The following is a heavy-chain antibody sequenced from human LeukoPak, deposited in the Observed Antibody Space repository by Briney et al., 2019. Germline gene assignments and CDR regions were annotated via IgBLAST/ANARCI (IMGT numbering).Heavy chain of an antibody. CDR2: MYYSGNT. Sequence: PSETLSLTCTVSGGSISSSNYYWGWIRQPPGKGLEWIGSMYYSGNTYSNPSLKSRVTISVDTSKNQLSLKLSSVTAADTAMYYCARHSEAAAGSRDYFDYWGQGTLVTVSS. CDR3: ARHSEAAAGSRDYFDY. CDR1: GGSISSSNYY. V-gene: IGHV4-39*01. J-gene: IGHJ4*02. D-gene: IGHD6-13*01.